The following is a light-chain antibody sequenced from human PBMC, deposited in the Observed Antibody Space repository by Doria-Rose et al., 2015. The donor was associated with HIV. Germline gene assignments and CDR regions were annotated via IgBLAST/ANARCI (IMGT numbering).Light chain of an antibody. CDR3: QQYYDTPS. V-gene: IGKV4-1*01. CDR1: PSLLYTSKNY. J-gene: IGKJ3*01. CDR2: WAS. Sequence: TQSPESLGMSLGERATLNCESNPSLLYTSKNYLAWYQQKPGQPPKLLIYWASTRQSGVPARFSGSGSGTDFTLTISSLEAEDVAVYYCQQYYDTPSFGPGTTVDIK.